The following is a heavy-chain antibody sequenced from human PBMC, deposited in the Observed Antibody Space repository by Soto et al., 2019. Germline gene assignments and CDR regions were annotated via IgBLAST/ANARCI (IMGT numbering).Heavy chain of an antibody. Sequence: GASVKVSCKSSGYTFPGYYMHWVRQAPGQGLEWMGWINPNSGGTNYAQKFQGWVTMTRDTSISTAYMELSRLRSDDTAVYYCATGGDIVVVPAATPLGYWGQGTLVTVSS. CDR2: INPNSGGT. D-gene: IGHD2-2*01. V-gene: IGHV1-2*04. CDR1: GYTFPGYY. CDR3: ATGGDIVVVPAATPLGY. J-gene: IGHJ4*02.